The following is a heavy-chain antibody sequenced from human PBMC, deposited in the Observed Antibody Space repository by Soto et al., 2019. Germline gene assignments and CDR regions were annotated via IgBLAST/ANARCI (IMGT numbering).Heavy chain of an antibody. J-gene: IGHJ6*02. V-gene: IGHV5-51*01. CDR3: SRQISNFRYYNYAMDV. D-gene: IGHD4-4*01. CDR1: GYTFTDYW. CDR2: IYPGDFDT. Sequence: PGQSLKISCKGSGYTFTDYWIGWERQLPGKGLEWMGIIYPGDFDTRYSTSFQGHVTITVDKPTSTAYLQWTTVKPSDAAMYYRSRQISNFRYYNYAMDVWGQGTTVTVSS.